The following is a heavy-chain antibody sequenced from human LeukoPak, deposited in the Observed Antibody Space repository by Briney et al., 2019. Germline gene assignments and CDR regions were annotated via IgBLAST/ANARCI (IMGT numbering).Heavy chain of an antibody. D-gene: IGHD6-19*01. J-gene: IGHJ5*02. CDR2: IKEDGSEK. CDR1: GYTFSSYW. CDR3: ASDWGVAGLFDP. V-gene: IGHV3-7*05. Sequence: GGSLRLSCAASGYTFSSYWMSWVRQAPGKGLAWVANIKEDGSEKYYVDSVKGRFTISRDNAKNSLYLQMNSLRAEYTAVYYCASDWGVAGLFDPWGQGTLVTVSS.